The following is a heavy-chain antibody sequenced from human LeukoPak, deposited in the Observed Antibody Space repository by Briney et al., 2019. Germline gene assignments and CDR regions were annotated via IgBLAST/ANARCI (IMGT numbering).Heavy chain of an antibody. D-gene: IGHD3-22*01. V-gene: IGHV4-61*02. CDR3: ARDYYDSSASINWFDL. J-gene: IGHJ5*02. CDR1: GGSITSGIYY. CDR2: LYTDGST. Sequence: SQTLSLTCTVSGGSITSGIYYWGWIRQPAGKGLEWIGRLYTDGSTRYNPALKSRVTISVDKSKNQFSLKLSSVTAADTAVYYWARDYYDSSASINWFDLWGQGTLVTVSS.